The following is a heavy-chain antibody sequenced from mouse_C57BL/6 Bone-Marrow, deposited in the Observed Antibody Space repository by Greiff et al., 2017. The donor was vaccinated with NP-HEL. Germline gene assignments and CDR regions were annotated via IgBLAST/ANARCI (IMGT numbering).Heavy chain of an antibody. Sequence: EVQLQESGPGMVKPSQSLSLTCTVTGYSITSGYDWHWIRHFPGNKLEWMGYISYSGSTNYNPSLKSRISITHDTSKNHFFLKLNSVTTEDTATYYCARGGDYYCSFAYWGQGTLVTVSA. CDR1: GYSITSGYD. J-gene: IGHJ3*01. D-gene: IGHD1-1*01. V-gene: IGHV3-1*01. CDR2: ISYSGST. CDR3: ARGGDYYCSFAY.